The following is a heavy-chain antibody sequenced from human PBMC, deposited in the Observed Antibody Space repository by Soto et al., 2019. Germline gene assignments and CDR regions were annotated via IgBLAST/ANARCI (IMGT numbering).Heavy chain of an antibody. J-gene: IGHJ5*02. Sequence: PSETLSLTCGVSGYSISCGYHLVWIRQPPGKGLEWIASIFRDGATHYSPSLKSRATISVDTPRNQFSLKLTSVTAADTATYYCARARGADRPNWFDPWGQGTPVTVSS. CDR2: IFRDGAT. V-gene: IGHV4-38-2*01. CDR3: ARARGADRPNWFDP. CDR1: GYSISCGYH. D-gene: IGHD3-10*01.